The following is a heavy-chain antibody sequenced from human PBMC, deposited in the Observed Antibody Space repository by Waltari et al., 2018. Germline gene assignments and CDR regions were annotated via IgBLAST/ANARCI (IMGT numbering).Heavy chain of an antibody. J-gene: IGHJ4*02. V-gene: IGHV1-2*02. CDR2: INPNSGGT. CDR1: GYTFTGYY. Sequence: QVQLVQSGAEVKKPGSSVKVSCQASGYTFTGYYMHWVRKAPGQGLEWMGWINPNSGGTNYAQKFQGRVTMTRDTSISTAYMELSRLRSDDTAVYYCARDFGWFGELYYFDYWGQGTLVTVSS. CDR3: ARDFGWFGELYYFDY. D-gene: IGHD3-10*01.